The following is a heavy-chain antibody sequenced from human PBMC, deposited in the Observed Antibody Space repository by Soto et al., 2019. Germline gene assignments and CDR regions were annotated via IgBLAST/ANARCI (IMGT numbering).Heavy chain of an antibody. CDR3: ARFGYYDSSGDCHPDY. D-gene: IGHD3-22*01. J-gene: IGHJ4*02. CDR1: GFTFSSYW. Sequence: GGSLRLSCAASGFTFSSYWMSWVRQAPGKGLEWVANIKQDGSEKYYVDSVKGRFTISRDNAKNSLYLQMNSLRAEDTAVYYCARFGYYDSSGDCHPDYWGQGTLVTVSS. CDR2: IKQDGSEK. V-gene: IGHV3-7*03.